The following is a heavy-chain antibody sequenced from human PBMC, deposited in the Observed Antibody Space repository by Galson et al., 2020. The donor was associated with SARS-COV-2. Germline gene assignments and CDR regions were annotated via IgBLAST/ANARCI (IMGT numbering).Heavy chain of an antibody. CDR3: ARGPRFGELLSPFDS. D-gene: IGHD3-10*01. Sequence: GGSLRLSCAASGFPFSSYAMHWVRQAPGKGLEWVAVISNDGSNRYYADSVKGRFTISRDNSKNTLFLQMNSLRVEDTAVYYCARGPRFGELLSPFDSWGQGTLVTVSS. CDR1: GFPFSSYA. V-gene: IGHV3-30-3*01. CDR2: ISNDGSNR. J-gene: IGHJ4*02.